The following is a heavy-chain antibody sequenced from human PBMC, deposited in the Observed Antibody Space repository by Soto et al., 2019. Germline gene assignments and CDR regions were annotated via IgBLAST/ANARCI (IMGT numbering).Heavy chain of an antibody. J-gene: IGHJ6*02. D-gene: IGHD1-1*01. Sequence: PRLSCAASGFTFSSYGMHWVRQAPGKGLEWVAVISYDGSNKYYADSVKGRFTISRDNSKNTLYLQMNSLRAEDTAVYYCAKDFFLNAAQLYYYYGLDVWGQGTTVPVSS. V-gene: IGHV3-30*18. CDR1: GFTFSSYG. CDR2: ISYDGSNK. CDR3: AKDFFLNAAQLYYYYGLDV.